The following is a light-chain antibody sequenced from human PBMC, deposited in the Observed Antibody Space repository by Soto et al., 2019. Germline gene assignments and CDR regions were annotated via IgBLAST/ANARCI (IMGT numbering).Light chain of an antibody. J-gene: IGKJ4*01. Sequence: EIVLTQSPGTLSLSPGERATLSCRASQSVSNNYFAWYQQKTGQAPRLLIYGVSSRATGIPDRFSGSGSGTDFTLTVSRLEPEDFAVYFCQQYNPPLTFGGGTKVEI. V-gene: IGKV3-20*01. CDR2: GVS. CDR3: QQYNPPLT. CDR1: QSVSNNY.